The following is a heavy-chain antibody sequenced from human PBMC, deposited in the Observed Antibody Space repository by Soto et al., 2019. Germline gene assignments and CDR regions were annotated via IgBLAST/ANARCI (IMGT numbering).Heavy chain of an antibody. Sequence: QVQLVQSGAEVKKPGSSVKVSCKASGGTFSSYAISWVRQAPGQGLEWMGGIIPIFGTANYAQKFQGRVTSTAEKSTSAAYIELSSVRSEDTAVYYCARVSLTDLYCGGDCYPYYYGMDVWGQGTTVTVSS. CDR2: IIPIFGTA. CDR1: GGTFSSYA. V-gene: IGHV1-69*06. D-gene: IGHD2-21*02. J-gene: IGHJ6*02. CDR3: ARVSLTDLYCGGDCYPYYYGMDV.